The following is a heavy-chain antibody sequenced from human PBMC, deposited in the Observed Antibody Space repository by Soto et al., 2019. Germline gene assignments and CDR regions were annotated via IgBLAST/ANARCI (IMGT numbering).Heavy chain of an antibody. J-gene: IGHJ4*02. D-gene: IGHD3-22*01. CDR2: IIPIFGTA. V-gene: IGHV1-69*13. Sequence: EASVKVSCKASGGTFSSYAISWVRQAPGQGLEWMGGIIPIFGTANYAQKFQGRVTITADESTSTAYMELSSLRSEDTAVYYCARLHDSSGYYQAPFDYWGQGTLVTVSS. CDR3: ARLHDSSGYYQAPFDY. CDR1: GGTFSSYA.